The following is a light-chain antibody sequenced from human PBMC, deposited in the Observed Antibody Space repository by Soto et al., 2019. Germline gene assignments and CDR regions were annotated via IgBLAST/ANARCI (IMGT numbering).Light chain of an antibody. CDR3: QQSADSPLT. CDR1: QSVGRNY. Sequence: EIVLTQSPGTLSVSPGERATLSCRASQSVGRNYLAWYQQKPGQAPRLLISGASNRATGIPDRFSGSGSGTDFTLTISSLDPEDFAVYYCQQSADSPLTFGGGTKVETK. V-gene: IGKV3-20*01. J-gene: IGKJ4*01. CDR2: GAS.